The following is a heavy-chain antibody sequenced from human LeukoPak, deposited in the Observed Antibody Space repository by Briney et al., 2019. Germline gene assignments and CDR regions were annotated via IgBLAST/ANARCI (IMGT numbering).Heavy chain of an antibody. CDR2: TYYRSKWYN. CDR1: GDSVSSNSAA. CDR3: AREVGYYGSGSPRAFDI. V-gene: IGHV6-1*01. J-gene: IGHJ3*02. D-gene: IGHD3-10*01. Sequence: SQTLSLTCAISGDSVSSNSAAWNWIRQSPSRGLEWLGRTYYRSKWYNDYAVSVKSRITINPDTSKNQFSLQLNSVTPENTAVYYCAREVGYYGSGSPRAFDIWGQGTMVTVSS.